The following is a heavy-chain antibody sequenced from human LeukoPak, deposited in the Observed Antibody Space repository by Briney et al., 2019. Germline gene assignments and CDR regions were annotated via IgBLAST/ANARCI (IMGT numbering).Heavy chain of an antibody. Sequence: ASVKVSCKASGYTFTGYYMHWVRQAPGQGLEWMGWINPNSGGTNYAQKFQGWVTMTRDTSISTAYMELSRLRSDDTAMYYCARESGLRYYYDSSQGCYFDYWGQGTLVTVSS. CDR1: GYTFTGYY. D-gene: IGHD3-22*01. V-gene: IGHV1-2*04. CDR2: INPNSGGT. CDR3: ARESGLRYYYDSSQGCYFDY. J-gene: IGHJ4*02.